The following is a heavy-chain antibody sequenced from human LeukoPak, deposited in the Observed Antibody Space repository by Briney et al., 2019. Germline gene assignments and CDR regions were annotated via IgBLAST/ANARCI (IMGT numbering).Heavy chain of an antibody. V-gene: IGHV1-24*01. CDR2: FDPEDGET. D-gene: IGHD6-19*01. J-gene: IGHJ4*02. Sequence: GASVKVSCKVSGYTLTELSMHWVRQAPGKGLEWMGGFDPEDGETIYAQKFQGRVTMTEDTSTDTAYMELSSLRSEDTAVYYCARGSSGWYRLPEDYWGQGTLVTVSS. CDR1: GYTLTELS. CDR3: ARGSSGWYRLPEDY.